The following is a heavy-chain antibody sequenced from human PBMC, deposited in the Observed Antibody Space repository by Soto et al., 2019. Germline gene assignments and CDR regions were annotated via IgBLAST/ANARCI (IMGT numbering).Heavy chain of an antibody. CDR2: ISGSGGST. J-gene: IGHJ4*02. Sequence: EVQLLESGGGLVQPGGSLRLSCAASGFTFSSYAMSWVRQAPGKGLEWVSAISGSGGSTYYVDSVKGRFTISRDNSKNTLYLQMNSLTAEDTAVYYCAKGLIPYYSSGYYYGEDIDYWGQGSLVTVSS. D-gene: IGHD3-22*01. CDR1: GFTFSSYA. CDR3: AKGLIPYYSSGYYYGEDIDY. V-gene: IGHV3-23*01.